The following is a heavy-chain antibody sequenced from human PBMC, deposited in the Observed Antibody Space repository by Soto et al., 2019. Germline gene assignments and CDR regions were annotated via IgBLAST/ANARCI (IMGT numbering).Heavy chain of an antibody. CDR2: INAGNGNT. CDR3: ATFMVRVPKADDY. V-gene: IGHV1-3*01. J-gene: IGHJ4*02. D-gene: IGHD3-10*01. CDR1: GYTFTSYA. Sequence: ASVKVSCKASGYTFTSYAMHWVRQAPGQRREWMGWINAGNGNTKYSQKFQGRVTITRDTTASTAYMELSSLRSEDTAVYYCATFMVRVPKADDYWGQGTLVTVSS.